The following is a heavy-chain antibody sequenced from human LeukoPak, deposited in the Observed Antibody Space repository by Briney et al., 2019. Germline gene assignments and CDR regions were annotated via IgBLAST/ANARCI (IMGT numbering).Heavy chain of an antibody. CDR3: ARDHCSSTSCYTSVWFDP. D-gene: IGHD2-2*02. Sequence: SVKVSCKASGGTFSSYAISWVRQAPGQGLEWMGGIIPIFGTANYAQKFQGRVTITTDESTSTAYMELSSLRSEDTAVYYCARDHCSSTSCYTSVWFDPWGQGTLVTVSS. CDR1: GGTFSSYA. J-gene: IGHJ5*02. CDR2: IIPIFGTA. V-gene: IGHV1-69*05.